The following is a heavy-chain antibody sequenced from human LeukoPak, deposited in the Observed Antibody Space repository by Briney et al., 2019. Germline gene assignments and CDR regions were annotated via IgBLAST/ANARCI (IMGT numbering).Heavy chain of an antibody. CDR3: AKDPNGDYVGAFDM. Sequence: GGSLRLSCAASGFTFANYAITWIRQAPGKGLEWVSSTSGSGHNTYYADSVQGRFTISRDNSKNTLFLQMNSLRADDTTVYHCAKDPNGDYVGAFDMWGQGTMVTVSS. J-gene: IGHJ3*02. V-gene: IGHV3-23*01. CDR2: TSGSGHNT. CDR1: GFTFANYA. D-gene: IGHD4-17*01.